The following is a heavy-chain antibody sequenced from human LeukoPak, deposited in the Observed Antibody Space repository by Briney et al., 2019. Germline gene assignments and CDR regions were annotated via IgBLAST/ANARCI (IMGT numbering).Heavy chain of an antibody. CDR2: IIPIFGTA. D-gene: IGHD3-22*01. CDR1: GGTFSSYA. V-gene: IGHV1-69*06. Sequence: SVKVSCKASGGTFSSYAISWVRQAPGQGLEWMGGIIPIFGTANYAQKFQGRVTITADKSTSIAYMELSSLRSEDTAVYYCAREDVESDRQIGVIINWGQGTLVTVSS. CDR3: AREDVESDRQIGVIIN. J-gene: IGHJ4*02.